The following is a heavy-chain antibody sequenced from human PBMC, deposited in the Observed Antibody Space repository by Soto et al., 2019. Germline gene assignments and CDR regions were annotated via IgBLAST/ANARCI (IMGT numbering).Heavy chain of an antibody. D-gene: IGHD4-17*01. CDR3: ARDIRQTTVTKGQKAYYYYYGMDV. CDR2: ISSSSSYI. J-gene: IGHJ6*02. Sequence: SLRLSCAASGFTFSSYSMNWVRQAPGKGLEWVSSISSSSSYIYYADSVKGRFTISRDNAKNSLYLQMNSLRAEDTAVYYCARDIRQTTVTKGQKAYYYYYGMDVWGQGTTVTVSS. CDR1: GFTFSSYS. V-gene: IGHV3-21*01.